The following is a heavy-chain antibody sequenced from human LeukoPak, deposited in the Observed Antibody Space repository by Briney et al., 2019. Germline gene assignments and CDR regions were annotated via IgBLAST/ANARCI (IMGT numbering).Heavy chain of an antibody. CDR2: ISYDGSNK. CDR3: AKGQAPLYYYDSSGYYSGYYYGMDV. D-gene: IGHD3-22*01. CDR1: GFTFSSNA. Sequence: GGSLRLSCAASGFTFSSNAMHWVRQAPGKGLEWVAVISYDGSNKYYADSVKGRFTISRDNSKNTLYLQMNSLRAEDTAVYYCAKGQAPLYYYDSSGYYSGYYYGMDVWGQGTTVTVSS. J-gene: IGHJ6*02. V-gene: IGHV3-30-3*01.